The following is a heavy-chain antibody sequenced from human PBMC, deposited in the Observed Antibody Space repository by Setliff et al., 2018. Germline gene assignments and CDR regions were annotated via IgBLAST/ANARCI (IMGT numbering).Heavy chain of an antibody. CDR3: ARDGGEY. D-gene: IGHD3-16*01. V-gene: IGHV3-33*01. Sequence: SCKASGYTFTGYYMHWVRQAPGKGLEWVALIWNDGSTKFYGDSVKGRFTISRDNAKNSLYLQMNSLRAEDTAVYYCARDGGEYWGQGTLVTVS. J-gene: IGHJ4*02. CDR1: GYTFTGYY. CDR2: IWNDGSTK.